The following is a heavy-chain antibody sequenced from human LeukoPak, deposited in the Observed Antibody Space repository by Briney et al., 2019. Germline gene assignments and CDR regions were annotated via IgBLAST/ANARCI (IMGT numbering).Heavy chain of an antibody. D-gene: IGHD5-24*01. CDR3: ARGLEMATIQRWGYFDY. CDR2: IYTSGST. V-gene: IGHV4-61*02. CDR1: GGSISSGSYY. J-gene: IGHJ4*02. Sequence: PSETLSLTCTVSGGSISSGSYYWSWIRQPAVKGLEWIGRIYTSGSTNYNPSLKSRVTLSVDTSKNQFSLKLSSVTAADTAVYYCARGLEMATIQRWGYFDYWGQGTLVTVSS.